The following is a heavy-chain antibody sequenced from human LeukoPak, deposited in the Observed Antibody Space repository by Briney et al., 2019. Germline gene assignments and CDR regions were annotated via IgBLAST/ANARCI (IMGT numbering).Heavy chain of an antibody. V-gene: IGHV1-2*02. CDR3: ARDLSEGFDY. J-gene: IGHJ4*02. CDR1: GYTFTGTY. CDR2: INPNSGDT. D-gene: IGHD6-19*01. Sequence: ASVKVSCRSSGYTFTGTYMHWVRQAPGQGLEWMGWINPNSGDTNYAQKFQGRVTMTRDKSISTAYMELSRLRSDDTAVYYCARDLSEGFDYWGQGPWLPSPQ.